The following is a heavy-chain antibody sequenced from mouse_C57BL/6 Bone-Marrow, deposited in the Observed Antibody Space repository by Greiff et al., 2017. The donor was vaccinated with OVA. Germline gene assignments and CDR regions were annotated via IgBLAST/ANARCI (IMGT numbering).Heavy chain of an antibody. J-gene: IGHJ4*01. CDR3: ASEGYGSSSYYAMDY. Sequence: QVQLQQPGAELVMPGASVKLSCKASGYTFTSYWMHWVKQRPGQGLEWIGEIDPSDSYTNYNEKFKGKSTLTVDKSSSTAYMQLSSLTSEDSAVYYCASEGYGSSSYYAMDYWGQGTSVTVSS. V-gene: IGHV1-69*01. CDR2: IDPSDSYT. D-gene: IGHD1-1*01. CDR1: GYTFTSYW.